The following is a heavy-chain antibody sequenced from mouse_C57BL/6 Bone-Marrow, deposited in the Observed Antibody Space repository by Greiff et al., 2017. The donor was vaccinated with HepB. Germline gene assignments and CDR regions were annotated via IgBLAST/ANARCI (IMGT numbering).Heavy chain of an antibody. V-gene: IGHV1-19*01. D-gene: IGHD2-1*01. CDR1: GYTFTDYY. CDR2: INPYNGGT. CDR3: ARENDYYGNYYYFDY. Sequence: EVKLQESGPVLVKPGASVKMSCKASGYTFTDYYMNWVKQSHGKSLEWIGVINPYNGGTSYNQKFKGKATLTVDKSSSTAYMELNSLTSEDSAVYYCARENDYYGNYYYFDYWGQGTTLTVSS. J-gene: IGHJ2*01.